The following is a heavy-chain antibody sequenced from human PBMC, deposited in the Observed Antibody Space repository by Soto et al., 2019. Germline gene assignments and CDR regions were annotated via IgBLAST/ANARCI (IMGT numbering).Heavy chain of an antibody. D-gene: IGHD3-22*01. V-gene: IGHV1-18*01. Sequence: QVRLGQSGPEVKKTGASVKVSCKASGYTFTSYGISWVRQAPGQGLEWMGWINIYSGDANYAQRFQDRVTMTRDTSTNTVYMEMRSLRSDDTAVYYCARALYYYDNSGLAYWGQGTLVTVSS. CDR2: INIYSGDA. CDR3: ARALYYYDNSGLAY. J-gene: IGHJ4*02. CDR1: GYTFTSYG.